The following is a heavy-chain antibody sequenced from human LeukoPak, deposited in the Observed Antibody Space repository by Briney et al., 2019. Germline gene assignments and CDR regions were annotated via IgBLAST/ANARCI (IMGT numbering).Heavy chain of an antibody. CDR2: INPNSGGT. J-gene: IGHJ4*02. V-gene: IGHV1-2*02. CDR3: ASLMSTSRVYYFDY. Sequence: ASVKVSCKASGYTFTGYYMHWVRQAPGQGLEWMGWINPNSGGTNYAQKFQGRVTMTRDASISTAYMELSRLRSDDTAVYYCASLMSTSRVYYFDYWGQGTLVTVSS. CDR1: GYTFTGYY. D-gene: IGHD3-10*01.